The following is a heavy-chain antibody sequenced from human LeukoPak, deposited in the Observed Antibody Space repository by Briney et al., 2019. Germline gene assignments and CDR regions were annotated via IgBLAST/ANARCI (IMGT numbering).Heavy chain of an antibody. V-gene: IGHV3-48*01. J-gene: IGHJ3*02. CDR1: GFPFNAHW. CDR3: ARDHAYAFDI. CDR2: IRSSDGTV. Sequence: GGSLRLSCAASGFPFNAHWMTWVRQAPGKGLEWISYIRSSDGTVSYADSVKGRFTISTDTAKNSLFLQMNSLSAEDTAVYYCARDHAYAFDIWGQGTMVTVSS.